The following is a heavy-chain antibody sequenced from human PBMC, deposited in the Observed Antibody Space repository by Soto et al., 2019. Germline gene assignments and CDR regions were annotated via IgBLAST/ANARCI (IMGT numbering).Heavy chain of an antibody. CDR1: GGTFSSYA. V-gene: IGHV1-69*01. J-gene: IGHJ4*02. CDR2: IIPIFGTA. CDR3: ARKDRGYSYGDGMRLFDY. D-gene: IGHD5-18*01. Sequence: QVQLVQSGAEVKKPGSSVKVSCKASGGTFSSYAISWVRQAPGQGLEWMGGIIPIFGTANCAQKFQGRVTIPADESTSTACMELSSLRSEATAVYCCARKDRGYSYGDGMRLFDYWGQGTLVTVSS.